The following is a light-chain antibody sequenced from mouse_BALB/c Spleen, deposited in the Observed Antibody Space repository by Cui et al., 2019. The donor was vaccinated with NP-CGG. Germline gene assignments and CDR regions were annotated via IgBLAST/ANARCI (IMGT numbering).Light chain of an antibody. V-gene: IGLV1*01. Sequence: AVVTQESAPTTSPGETVTLTCRSSTGAVTTSNYANWVQEKPDHLFTGLIGGTNNRAPGVPARFSGSLIGDKAALTITGAQTEDEATYFCALWYSNHWVFGGGTKLTVL. CDR1: TGAVTTSNY. J-gene: IGLJ1*01. CDR3: ALWYSNHWV. CDR2: GTN.